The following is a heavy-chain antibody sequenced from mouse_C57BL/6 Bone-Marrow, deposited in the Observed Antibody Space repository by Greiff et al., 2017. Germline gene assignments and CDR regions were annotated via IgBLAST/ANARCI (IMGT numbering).Heavy chain of an antibody. V-gene: IGHV14-3*01. D-gene: IGHD1-1*01. Sequence: VQLQQSVAELVRPGASVKLSCTASGFNIKNTYMHWVKQRPEQGLEWIGRIDPANGNTKYAPKFQGKATLTADTSSNPAYLQLSSLTSEDTAIEYCARTFTVVATFDYWGQGTTLTVSS. CDR2: IDPANGNT. CDR3: ARTFTVVATFDY. CDR1: GFNIKNTY. J-gene: IGHJ2*01.